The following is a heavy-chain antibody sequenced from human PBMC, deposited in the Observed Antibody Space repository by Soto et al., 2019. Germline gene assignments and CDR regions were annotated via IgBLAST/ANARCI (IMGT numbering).Heavy chain of an antibody. D-gene: IGHD3-10*01. CDR1: GFTFSSYD. CDR3: AKYQFRQPAGY. CDR2: ISGSGGST. V-gene: IGHV3-23*01. J-gene: IGHJ4*02. Sequence: EVQLLESGGGLVQPGGSLRLSCAASGFTFSSYDMSWVRQAPGKGLELVSAISGSGGSTYYADSVKGRFTISRDNSKNSLSRHMNSLRAEDTAGYYCAKYQFRQPAGYWGQGSLITVSS.